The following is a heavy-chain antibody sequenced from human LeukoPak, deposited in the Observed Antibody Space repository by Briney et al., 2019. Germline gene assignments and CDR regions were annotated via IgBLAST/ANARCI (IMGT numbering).Heavy chain of an antibody. Sequence: GGSLRLSCAASGFTFSIAWMSWVRQAPGKGLEWVGRIKSKGDGGTTDYAAPVKGRFTISRDDSKNTLYLQMNSLKTEDTAVYYCTTEGDSSSWYLFDYWGQGTLVTVSS. CDR1: GFTFSIAW. CDR3: TTEGDSSSWYLFDY. CDR2: IKSKGDGGTT. V-gene: IGHV3-15*01. D-gene: IGHD6-13*01. J-gene: IGHJ4*02.